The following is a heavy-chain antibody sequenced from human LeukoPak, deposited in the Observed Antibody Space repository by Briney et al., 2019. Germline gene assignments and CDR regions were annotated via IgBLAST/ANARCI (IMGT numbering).Heavy chain of an antibody. D-gene: IGHD6-13*01. V-gene: IGHV4-39*07. J-gene: IGHJ5*02. CDR1: GGSITSGTYS. CDR3: ARVELPESSWSPDNWFDP. Sequence: SETLSLTCTDSGGSITSGTYSWGWIRQAPGKGLEWIGSVYYSGSTYYNPSLKSRVTISVDTSKNQFSLKLSSVTAADTAVYYCARVELPESSWSPDNWFDPWGQGTLVTVSS. CDR2: VYYSGST.